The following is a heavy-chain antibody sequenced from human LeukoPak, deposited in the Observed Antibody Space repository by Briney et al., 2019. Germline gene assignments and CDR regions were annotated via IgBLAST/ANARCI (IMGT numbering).Heavy chain of an antibody. CDR2: ISRRGDST. CDR3: ARDRSDYGKNYLDS. V-gene: IGHV3-64*01. CDR1: GFIFSNYG. Sequence: PGGSLRLPCTVSGFIFSNYGMHWVRQAPGKGLEYVSAISRRGDSTYYAKSVKGRFATSRDNSKSTLYLQMNSLSIEDTAVYYCARDRSDYGKNYLDSWGQGTLVAVSS. D-gene: IGHD4-17*01. J-gene: IGHJ4*02.